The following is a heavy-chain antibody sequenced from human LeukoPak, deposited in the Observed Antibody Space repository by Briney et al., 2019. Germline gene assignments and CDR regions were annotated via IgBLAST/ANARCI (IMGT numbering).Heavy chain of an antibody. CDR3: ARLRGYGSGNYPVEP. Sequence: GGSLRLSCAASGFTFSDYYMTWIRQAPGKGLEWVSYISRSSNDTNYVDSVKGRFTISRDNAKNSLYPQMNSLRAEDTAVYYCARLRGYGSGNYPVEPWGQGTLVTVSS. CDR1: GFTFSDYY. J-gene: IGHJ5*02. V-gene: IGHV3-11*03. D-gene: IGHD3-10*01. CDR2: ISRSSNDT.